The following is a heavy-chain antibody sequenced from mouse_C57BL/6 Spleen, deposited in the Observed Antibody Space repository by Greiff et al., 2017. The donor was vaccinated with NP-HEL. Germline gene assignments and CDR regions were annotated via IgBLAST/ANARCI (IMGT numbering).Heavy chain of an antibody. CDR3: ARYPDGYYDY. V-gene: IGHV1-69*01. CDR1: GYTFTSYW. D-gene: IGHD2-3*01. CDR2: IDPSDSYT. J-gene: IGHJ2*01. Sequence: QVQLQQPGAELVMPGASVKLSCKASGYTFTSYWMHWVKQRPGQGLAWIGEIDPSDSYTNYNQKFKGKSTLTVNKSSSTAYMQLSSLTSEDSAVYYCARYPDGYYDYWGQGTTLTVSS.